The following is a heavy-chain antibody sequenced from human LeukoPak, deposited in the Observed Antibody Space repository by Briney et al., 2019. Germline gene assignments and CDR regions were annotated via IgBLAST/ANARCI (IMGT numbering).Heavy chain of an antibody. Sequence: QSGGSLRLSCAASGFTFSSYWMSWVRQAPGKGLEWVANVKQDGSEKYYVDSVKGRFTISRDNAKNSLYLQMNSLRAEDTAVYYCARGSRLSYGGFDAFDIWGQGTMVTVSS. V-gene: IGHV3-7*01. CDR3: ARGSRLSYGGFDAFDI. CDR1: GFTFSSYW. D-gene: IGHD4-23*01. J-gene: IGHJ3*02. CDR2: VKQDGSEK.